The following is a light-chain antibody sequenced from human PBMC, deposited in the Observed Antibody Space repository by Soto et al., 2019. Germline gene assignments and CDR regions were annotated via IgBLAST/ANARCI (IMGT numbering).Light chain of an antibody. V-gene: IGLV1-40*01. CDR2: ANR. CDR1: SSNIGANYD. J-gene: IGLJ1*01. CDR3: QSYDSTLSARYV. Sequence: QPVLTQPPSVSGAPGQRVTISCTGSSSNIGANYDVHWYQQRPGTAPTLLIFANRNRPSGVPDRFSGSKSGTSASLVITGLQAEDEGDYYCQSYDSTLSARYVFGTGTKLTVL.